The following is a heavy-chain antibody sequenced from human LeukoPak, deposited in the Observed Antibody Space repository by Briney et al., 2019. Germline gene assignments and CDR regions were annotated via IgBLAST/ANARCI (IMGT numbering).Heavy chain of an antibody. CDR2: IDQSGGYI. Sequence: GGSLRLSCTASGLTFSNYAISWVRQAPAKGLEWVAGIDQSGGYIHYADSVKGRFTISRDNSKNTLHLQMSSLRAEDTAVYYCAKDYRGSGEVGETGPLDYWGQGTLVTVSS. J-gene: IGHJ4*02. CDR1: GLTFSNYA. V-gene: IGHV3-23*01. D-gene: IGHD1-14*01. CDR3: AKDYRGSGEVGETGPLDY.